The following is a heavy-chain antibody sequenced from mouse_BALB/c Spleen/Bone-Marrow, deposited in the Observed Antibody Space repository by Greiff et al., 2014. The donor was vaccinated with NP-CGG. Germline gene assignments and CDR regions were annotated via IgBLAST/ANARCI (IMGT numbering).Heavy chain of an antibody. CDR2: ISSGGSYT. V-gene: IGHV5-9-3*01. CDR3: ARHYYGSSYYFDY. Sequence: EVKVVESGGGLVKPGGSPKLSCAASGFTFSSYAMSWVRQTPEKRLEWVATISSGGSYTYYPDSVKGRFTISRDNAKNTLYLQMSSLRSEDTAMYYCARHYYGSSYYFDYWGQGTTLTVPS. CDR1: GFTFSSYA. J-gene: IGHJ2*01. D-gene: IGHD1-1*01.